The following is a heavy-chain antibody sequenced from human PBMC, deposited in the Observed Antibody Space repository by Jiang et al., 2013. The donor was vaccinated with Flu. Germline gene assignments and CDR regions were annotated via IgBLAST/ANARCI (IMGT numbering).Heavy chain of an antibody. V-gene: IGHV4-59*01. CDR1: GGSISSYY. Sequence: GLVKPSETLSLTCTVSGGSISSYYWSWIRQPPGKGLEWIGYIYYSGSTNYNPSLKSRVTISVDTSKNQFSLKLSSVTAADTAVYYCARGDSAWFGELLCFDPWGQGTLVTVSS. CDR2: IYYSGST. J-gene: IGHJ5*02. CDR3: ARGDSAWFGELLCFDP. D-gene: IGHD3-10*01.